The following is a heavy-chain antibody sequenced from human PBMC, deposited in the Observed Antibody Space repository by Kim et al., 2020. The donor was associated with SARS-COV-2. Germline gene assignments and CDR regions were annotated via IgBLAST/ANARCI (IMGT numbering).Heavy chain of an antibody. J-gene: IGHJ4*02. Sequence: GGSLRLSCAASGFTFSNNAMSWVRQAPGKGLEWVSVISSSGVNTYYADSVRGRFTISRDNSKNTLFLQMNSLRAEDTAVYYCAKDVLYGYDPRLRTKGPLAEDWGQGTLVTVSS. CDR1: GFTFSNNA. V-gene: IGHV3-23*01. CDR2: ISSSGVNT. CDR3: AKDVLYGYDPRLRTKGPLAED. D-gene: IGHD5-12*01.